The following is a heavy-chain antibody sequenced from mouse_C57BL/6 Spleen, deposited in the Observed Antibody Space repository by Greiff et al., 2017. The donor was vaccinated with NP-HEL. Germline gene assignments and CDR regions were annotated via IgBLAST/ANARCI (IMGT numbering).Heavy chain of an antibody. V-gene: IGHV1-26*01. CDR3: GREDGSSRYAMDY. Sequence: EVQLQQSGPELVKPGASVKISCKASGYTFTDYYMNWVKQSHGKSLEWIGDINPNNGGTSYNQKFKGKATLTVDKSSSTAYMELRSLTSEDSAVYYCGREDGSSRYAMDYWGQGTSVTVSS. CDR1: GYTFTDYY. D-gene: IGHD1-1*01. CDR2: INPNNGGT. J-gene: IGHJ4*01.